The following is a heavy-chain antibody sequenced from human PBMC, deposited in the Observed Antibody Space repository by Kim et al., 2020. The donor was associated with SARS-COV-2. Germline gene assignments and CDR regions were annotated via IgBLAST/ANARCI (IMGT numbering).Heavy chain of an antibody. CDR2: ISGSRGST. D-gene: IGHD6-13*01. Sequence: GGSLRLSCAASGFTFSSYAMSWVRQAPGKGLEWVSAISGSRGSTYYADSVKGRFTISRDNSKNTLYLQMNSLRAEDTAVYYCAIAAAGTSFYGMDVWGQGTTVTVSS. J-gene: IGHJ6*02. CDR3: AIAAAGTSFYGMDV. CDR1: GFTFSSYA. V-gene: IGHV3-23*01.